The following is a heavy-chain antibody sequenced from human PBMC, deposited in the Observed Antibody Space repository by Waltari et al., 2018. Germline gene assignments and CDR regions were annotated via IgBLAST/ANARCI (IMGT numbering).Heavy chain of an antibody. CDR3: ATDTAMVGEFGYYYYYYMDV. Sequence: LQLQESGPGLVKPSETLSLTCTVSGGSISSSSYYWGWLRQPPGKGLEWVAVIYSGGSTYYADSVKGRFTISRDNSKNTLYLQMNSLRAEDTAVYYCATDTAMVGEFGYYYYYYMDVWGKGTTVTVSS. V-gene: IGHV3-53*01. D-gene: IGHD5-18*01. CDR1: GGSISSSSYY. J-gene: IGHJ6*03. CDR2: IYSGGST.